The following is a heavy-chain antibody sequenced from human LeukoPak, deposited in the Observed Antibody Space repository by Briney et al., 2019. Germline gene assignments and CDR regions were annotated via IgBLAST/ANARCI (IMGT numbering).Heavy chain of an antibody. CDR2: VSGDGSNS. V-gene: IGHV3-74*03. Sequence: GGSLRLSCAASGFTFSAYWMHWVRQGPGKGLEWVSRVSGDGSNSMYADSVKGRFTISRDNSKNTLYLQMNSLRAEDTAVYYCARVGAVTPGGGDDYWGQGTLVTVSS. D-gene: IGHD4-17*01. CDR1: GFTFSAYW. J-gene: IGHJ4*02. CDR3: ARVGAVTPGGGDDY.